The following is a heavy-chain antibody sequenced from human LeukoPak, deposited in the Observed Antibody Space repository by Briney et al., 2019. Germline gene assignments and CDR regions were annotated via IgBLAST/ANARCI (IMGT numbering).Heavy chain of an antibody. Sequence: GGSLRLSCVASGFPFGSYWMTWVRQAPGKGLEWMANIKQDGSKKSYVDSVKGRFTISRDNAKNSLYLQMNSLRAEDTAIYYCTRVGYIDEGIDYWGEGTLVTASS. CDR3: TRVGYIDEGIDY. J-gene: IGHJ4*02. CDR1: GFPFGSYW. V-gene: IGHV3-7*04. CDR2: IKQDGSKK. D-gene: IGHD3-9*01.